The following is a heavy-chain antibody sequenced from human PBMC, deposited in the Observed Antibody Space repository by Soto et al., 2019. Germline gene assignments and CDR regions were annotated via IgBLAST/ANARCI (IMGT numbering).Heavy chain of an antibody. Sequence: QITLKESGPTLVEPAQTLTLTCTFSGFSLSTTGVGVGWVRQPPGKALEWLAIVYYTDDKRYSPSLRNRLSITKDTSKNQVVLTMANMGPVDTATCYCAHSSWTLGGFDPWGQGIPVIVS. D-gene: IGHD7-27*01. CDR2: VYYTDDK. J-gene: IGHJ5*02. CDR3: AHSSWTLGGFDP. CDR1: GFSLSTTGVG. V-gene: IGHV2-5*01.